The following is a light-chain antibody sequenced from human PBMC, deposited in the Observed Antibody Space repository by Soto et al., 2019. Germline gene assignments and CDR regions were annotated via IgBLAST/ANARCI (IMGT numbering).Light chain of an antibody. CDR1: SSDVGTYNY. J-gene: IGLJ1*01. Sequence: QSVLTQPASVSGSPGQSITISCTGTSSDVGTYNYVSWYQQYPGKAPKLIIYEVNNRPSGVSNRFSGSQSGNTASLTISGLQAEDEADYHCCSYTSGSTLYVFGTGTQLTVL. CDR2: EVN. CDR3: CSYTSGSTLYV. V-gene: IGLV2-14*01.